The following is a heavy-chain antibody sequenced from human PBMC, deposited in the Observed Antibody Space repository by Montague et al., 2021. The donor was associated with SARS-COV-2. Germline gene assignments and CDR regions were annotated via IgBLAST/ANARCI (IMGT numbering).Heavy chain of an antibody. CDR1: GDSVSTHSGT. Sequence: CAISGDSVSTHSGTWNWVRLSPSRGLEWLGRTYYRSEWYSDYSVSMKSRISINPDTSKNQFSLQLNSVTPEDTAVYYCARAERGSCGDGNCYQYFFNYWGQGTLVTVSS. J-gene: IGHJ4*02. CDR2: TYYRSEWYS. D-gene: IGHD2-15*01. CDR3: ARAERGSCGDGNCYQYFFNY. V-gene: IGHV6-1*01.